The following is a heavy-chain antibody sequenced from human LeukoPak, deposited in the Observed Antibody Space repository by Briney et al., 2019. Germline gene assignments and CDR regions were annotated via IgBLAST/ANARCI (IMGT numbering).Heavy chain of an antibody. CDR3: VRYYTRQSWYFDL. Sequence: GGSLRLSCVASGFTFSSYGMHWVRQAPGKGLEWVANIKPDESEKYYLDSVKGRFTVSRDNARNLLFLQMDSLRAEDTAVYYCVRYYTRQSWYFDLWGRGTLVTVSS. V-gene: IGHV3-7*01. J-gene: IGHJ2*01. CDR1: GFTFSSYG. CDR2: IKPDESEK. D-gene: IGHD3-10*01.